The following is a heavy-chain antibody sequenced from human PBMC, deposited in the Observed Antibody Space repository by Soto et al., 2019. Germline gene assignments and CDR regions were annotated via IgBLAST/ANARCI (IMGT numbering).Heavy chain of an antibody. CDR2: IYYSGST. V-gene: IGHV4-39*01. CDR3: ARQQYGSGSYYDFDY. D-gene: IGHD3-10*01. J-gene: IGHJ4*02. Sequence: PSETLSLTCTFSGCNISSSSYYWVWIRQPPGKGLEWIGNIYYSGSTYYNPSLRSRVTISVDTSKNQFSLKLSSVTAADTAVYYCARQQYGSGSYYDFDYWGQGTLVTVSS. CDR1: GCNISSSSYY.